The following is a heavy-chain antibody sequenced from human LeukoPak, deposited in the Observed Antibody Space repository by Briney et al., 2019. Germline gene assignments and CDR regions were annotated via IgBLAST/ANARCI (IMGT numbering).Heavy chain of an antibody. Sequence: SQTLSLTFAISGDSVSSNSGAWNWIRQSPSRGLEWLGRTYCRSKWSNYYAVYVRSRITINADTSNNQFSLQLNPVTHEDTAVSYCAGGGSGGCRLAPTCAFDPWGQGTPVTVSA. CDR1: GDSVSSNSGA. V-gene: IGHV6-1*01. CDR2: TYCRSKWSN. CDR3: AGGGSGGCRLAPTCAFDP. J-gene: IGHJ5*02. D-gene: IGHD3-16*01.